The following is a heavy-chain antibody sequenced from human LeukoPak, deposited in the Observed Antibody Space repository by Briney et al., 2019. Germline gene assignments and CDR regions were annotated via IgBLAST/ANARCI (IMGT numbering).Heavy chain of an antibody. CDR2: GYPCDSDT. J-gene: IGHJ4*02. CDR1: GYSFTSYW. CDR3: ARHLGSAISPVGYCDY. D-gene: IGHD7-27*01. V-gene: IGHV5-51*01. Sequence: GESLKISCNGSGYSFTSYWIGWVRQMPGEGLEWMGIGYPCDSDTSYNPSFQGQVTISADKSISPAYLQWSSVKASDTAMDYCARHLGSAISPVGYCDYWGEGTLVTV.